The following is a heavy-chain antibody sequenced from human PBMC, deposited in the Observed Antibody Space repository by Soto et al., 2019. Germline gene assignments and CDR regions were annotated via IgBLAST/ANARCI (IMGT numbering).Heavy chain of an antibody. CDR3: ARGQRFSDWFDP. Sequence: PSETLSLTCTVSGGSMNSYYWTWIRQPAGKGLEWIGRVHSSGGTHYNPSLKSRVTISLDTSKNQFSLRLLSVTDADTAVYYCARGQRFSDWFDPWGQGTLVTVSS. CDR2: VHSSGGT. CDR1: GGSMNSYY. V-gene: IGHV4-4*07. J-gene: IGHJ5*02. D-gene: IGHD3-3*01.